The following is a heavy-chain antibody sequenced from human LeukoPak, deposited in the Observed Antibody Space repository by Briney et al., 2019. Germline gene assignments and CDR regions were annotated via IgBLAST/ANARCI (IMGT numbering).Heavy chain of an antibody. J-gene: IGHJ5*02. Sequence: SETLFLTCAVYGGSFSGYYWSWTRQPPGKGLEWIGEINHSGSTNYNPSLKSRVTISVDTSKNQFSLKLSSVTAADTAVYYCARGHLQFCSSTSCYGNNWFDPWGQGTLVTVSS. D-gene: IGHD2-2*01. CDR3: ARGHLQFCSSTSCYGNNWFDP. V-gene: IGHV4-34*01. CDR1: GGSFSGYY. CDR2: INHSGST.